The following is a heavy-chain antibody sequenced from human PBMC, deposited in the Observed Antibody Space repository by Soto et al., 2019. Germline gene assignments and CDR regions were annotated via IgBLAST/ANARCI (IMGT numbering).Heavy chain of an antibody. V-gene: IGHV4-59*01. CDR3: ARFKWADEETLEGFDY. CDR1: GGSISSYY. Sequence: SETLSLTCTVSGGSISSYYWSWIRQPPGKGLEWIGYIYYSGSTNYNPSLKSRVTISVDTSKNQFSLKLSSVTAADTAVYYCARFKWADEETLEGFDYWGQGTLVTVSS. J-gene: IGHJ4*02. CDR2: IYYSGST. D-gene: IGHD1-1*01.